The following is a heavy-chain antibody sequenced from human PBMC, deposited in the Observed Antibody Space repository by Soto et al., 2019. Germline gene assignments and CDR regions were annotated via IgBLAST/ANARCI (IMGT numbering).Heavy chain of an antibody. CDR2: IQSGGTT. D-gene: IGHD2-15*01. V-gene: IGHV3-66*01. J-gene: IGHJ6*03. CDR3: ARDYILCRADGCYGVHMDD. Sequence: EVQLVESGGGLVQPGGSLRLSCAASGFTVSSKYMSWVRQAPGKGLEWVSLIQSGGTTYYADSVKGRFTISRDSSKNMLQVQMDSLRAEDTAVYYGARDYILCRADGCYGVHMDDWCKGTKVTVSS. CDR1: GFTVSSKY.